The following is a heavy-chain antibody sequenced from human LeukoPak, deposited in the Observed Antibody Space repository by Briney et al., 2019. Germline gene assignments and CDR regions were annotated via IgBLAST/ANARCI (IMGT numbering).Heavy chain of an antibody. J-gene: IGHJ6*03. D-gene: IGHD5-12*01. CDR3: ARVKSGYDWGRYYYYYMDV. V-gene: IGHV3-48*04. Sequence: GGSLRLSCAASGFTFSTYAMTWVRQAPGKGLEWVSYISSSGSTIYYADSVKGRFTISRDNAKNTLYLQMNSLRAEDTAVYYCARVKSGYDWGRYYYYYMDVWGKGTTVTASS. CDR2: ISSSGSTI. CDR1: GFTFSTYA.